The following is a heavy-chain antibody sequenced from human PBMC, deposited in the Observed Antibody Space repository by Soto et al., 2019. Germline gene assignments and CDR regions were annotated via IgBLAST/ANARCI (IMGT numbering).Heavy chain of an antibody. V-gene: IGHV3-21*01. CDR2: ISSSSSYI. Sequence: PGGSVRLSCAASGFTFSSYSMNWVRQAPGKGLEWVSSISSSSSYIYYADSVKGRFTISRDNAKNSLYLQMNSLRAEDTAVYYCARDSYDTTFLSWFDPWGQGTLVTVSS. D-gene: IGHD5-12*01. J-gene: IGHJ5*02. CDR3: ARDSYDTTFLSWFDP. CDR1: GFTFSSYS.